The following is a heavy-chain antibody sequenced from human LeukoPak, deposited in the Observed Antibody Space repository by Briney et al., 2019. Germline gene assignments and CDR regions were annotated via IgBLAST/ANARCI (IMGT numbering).Heavy chain of an antibody. J-gene: IGHJ6*02. CDR3: ARDESHPRNCGMDV. V-gene: IGHV4-59*01. CDR1: GGSISSYY. Sequence: PSETLSLTCTVSGGSISSYYWSWIRQPPGKGLEWIGYIYYSGSTNYNPSLKSRVTISVDTSKNQFSLKLSSVTAADTAVYYCARDESHPRNCGMDVWGQGTTVTVSS. CDR2: IYYSGST.